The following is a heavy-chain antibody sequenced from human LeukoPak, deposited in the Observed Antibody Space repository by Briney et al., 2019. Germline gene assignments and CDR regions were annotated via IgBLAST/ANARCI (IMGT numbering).Heavy chain of an antibody. J-gene: IGHJ4*02. D-gene: IGHD6-13*01. CDR3: TRRSSAAGRQYFDY. V-gene: IGHV3-15*07. Sequence: GGSLRLSCAVSGFTFTNAWMNWVRRAPGHGLEWVGRIKSKIDGGTTDYAAPVKGTFTISRDDSENTLYLQMNSLKTEDTAVYYCTRRSSAAGRQYFDYWGQGTLVTVSS. CDR2: IKSKIDGGTT. CDR1: GFTFTNAW.